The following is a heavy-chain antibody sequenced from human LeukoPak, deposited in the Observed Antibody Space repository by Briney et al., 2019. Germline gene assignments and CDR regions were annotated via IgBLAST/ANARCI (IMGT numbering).Heavy chain of an antibody. Sequence: SETLSLTCTVSGGSISSSTYYWGWIRQSPGKGLEWIGSVHYSGGSYYSPSLKSQVTISLNTSKNQFSLKLSSVTAADTAVYYCARVTPAGAWLGYFDYWGQGTLVTVSS. D-gene: IGHD6-19*01. V-gene: IGHV4-39*07. CDR1: GGSISSSTYY. CDR2: VHYSGGS. CDR3: ARVTPAGAWLGYFDY. J-gene: IGHJ4*02.